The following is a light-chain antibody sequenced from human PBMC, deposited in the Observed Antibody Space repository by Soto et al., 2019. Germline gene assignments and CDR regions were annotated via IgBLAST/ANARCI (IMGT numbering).Light chain of an antibody. CDR2: DAS. V-gene: IGKV3-20*01. Sequence: EIVLTQSPATLSVSQGEGATLSCRASQGIGDTLAWYQQKPGQAPRLLIYDASSRATGIPDRFSGGGSGTDFTLTISRLEPEDFAVYYCQQHGSSPITFGQGTLLEIK. CDR3: QQHGSSPIT. J-gene: IGKJ5*01. CDR1: QGIGDT.